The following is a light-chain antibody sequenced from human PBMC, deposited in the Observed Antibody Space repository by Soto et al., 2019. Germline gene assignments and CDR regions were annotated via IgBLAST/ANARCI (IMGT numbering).Light chain of an antibody. Sequence: DIQMTQSPSTLSASVGDRVTITCRASQSIGPWLAWYQQKPGKAPKLLIYKASSLESGVPSRFSGSGSGTAFTLTISSLQPDDFSTYYCQQDNSPWTFVQRTKVQIK. CDR3: QQDNSPWT. CDR2: KAS. J-gene: IGKJ1*01. CDR1: QSIGPW. V-gene: IGKV1-5*03.